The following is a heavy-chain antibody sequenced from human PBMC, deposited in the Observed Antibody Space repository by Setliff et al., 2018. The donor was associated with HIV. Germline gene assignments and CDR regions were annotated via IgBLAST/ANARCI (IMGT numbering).Heavy chain of an antibody. CDR1: GGSISSSSYY. D-gene: IGHD6-13*01. V-gene: IGHV4-39*07. J-gene: IGHJ5*02. Sequence: SETLSLTCTVSGGSISSSSYYWGWIRQPPGKGLEWIGSIYYSGSTYYNPSLKSRVTISVDTSKNQFSLKLSSVTAADTAVYYCAGQRSRAAAVPQWFDPWGQGTLVTVSS. CDR2: IYYSGST. CDR3: AGQRSRAAAVPQWFDP.